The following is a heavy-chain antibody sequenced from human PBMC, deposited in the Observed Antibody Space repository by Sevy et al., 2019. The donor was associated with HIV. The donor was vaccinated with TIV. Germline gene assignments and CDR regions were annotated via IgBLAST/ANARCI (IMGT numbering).Heavy chain of an antibody. CDR1: GFTFSSYA. Sequence: GGSLRLSCAASGFTFSSYAMHWVRQAPGKGLEWVAVISYDGSNKYYADSVKGRFTITRDNSKNTLYLQMNSLRAEDTAVYYCARDTPDYWGQGTLVTVSS. V-gene: IGHV3-30-3*01. CDR2: ISYDGSNK. J-gene: IGHJ4*02. CDR3: ARDTPDY.